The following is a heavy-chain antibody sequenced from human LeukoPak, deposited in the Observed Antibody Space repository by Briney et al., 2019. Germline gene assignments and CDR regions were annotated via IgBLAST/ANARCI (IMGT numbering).Heavy chain of an antibody. CDR2: IYYSGST. J-gene: IGHJ6*03. D-gene: IGHD2-2*02. V-gene: IGHV4-30-4*08. Sequence: PSEXLSLTCTVSGGSISSGDYYWSWIRQPPGKGLEWVGYIYYSGSTYYNPSLKSRVTISVDTSKNQFSLKLSSVTAADTAVYYCARYSVVVVPAAITSNYYYYYYMDVWGKGTTVTVSS. CDR3: ARYSVVVVPAAITSNYYYYYYMDV. CDR1: GGSISSGDYY.